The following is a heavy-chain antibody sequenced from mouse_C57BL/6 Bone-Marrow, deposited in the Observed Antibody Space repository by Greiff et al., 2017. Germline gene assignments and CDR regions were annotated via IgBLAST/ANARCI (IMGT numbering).Heavy chain of an antibody. J-gene: IGHJ1*03. CDR3: TSYYSNSYWYFDV. CDR1: GYTFTSYW. D-gene: IGHD2-5*01. CDR2: IYPGNSDT. V-gene: IGHV1-5*01. Sequence: VQLQQSGTVLARPGASVKMSCKTSGYTFTSYWMHWVKQRPGQGLEWIGAIYPGNSDTSYNQKFKGKAKLTAVTSASTAYMELSSLTNEDSAVYYCTSYYSNSYWYFDVWGTGTTVTVSS.